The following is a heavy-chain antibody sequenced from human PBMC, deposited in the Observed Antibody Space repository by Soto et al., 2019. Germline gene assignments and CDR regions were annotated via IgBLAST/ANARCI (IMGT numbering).Heavy chain of an antibody. V-gene: IGHV3-33*01. J-gene: IGHJ3*02. Sequence: QVQLVESGGGVVQPGRSLRLSCAASGFTFSSYGMHWVRQAPGKGLEWVAVIWYDGSNKYYADSVKGRFTISRDNSKNTLYLQMNSLRAEDTAVYYCARHLGLADAFDIWGQGTMVTVSS. CDR3: ARHLGLADAFDI. CDR2: IWYDGSNK. D-gene: IGHD6-19*01. CDR1: GFTFSSYG.